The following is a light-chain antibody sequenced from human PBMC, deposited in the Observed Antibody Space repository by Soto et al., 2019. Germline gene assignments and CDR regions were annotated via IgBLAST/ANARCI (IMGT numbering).Light chain of an antibody. CDR2: EVC. Sequence: IVMTQSPLSLSATPGQPASISCKSSQSLLLSSGKTYLYWYVQKLGQPPELLIYEVCNRFFGVSARFGGSGSGTDFTLKISRVEAEDVGVYYGMQTIRVPSIAFGQGKRLEI. CDR3: MQTIRVPSIA. CDR1: QSLLLSSGKTY. V-gene: IGKV2D-29*01. J-gene: IGKJ5*01.